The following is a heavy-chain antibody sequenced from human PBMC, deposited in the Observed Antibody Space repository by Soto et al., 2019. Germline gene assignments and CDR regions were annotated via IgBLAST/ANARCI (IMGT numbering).Heavy chain of an antibody. CDR3: AKTVPAATSWGHDAFDI. CDR2: IYYSGST. V-gene: IGHV4-31*03. Sequence: QVQLQESGPGLVKPSQTLSLTCTVSGGSISSGGYYWRWIRQHPGKGLEWIGYIYYSGSTYYNPSLKSRVNISVDTTKNQFSLKLSSVTAADAAVYYCAKTVPAATSWGHDAFDIWGQGTMVTVS. J-gene: IGHJ3*02. CDR1: GGSISSGGYY. D-gene: IGHD2-2*01.